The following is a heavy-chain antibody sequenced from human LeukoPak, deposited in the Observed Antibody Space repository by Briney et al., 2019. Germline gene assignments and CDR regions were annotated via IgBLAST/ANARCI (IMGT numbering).Heavy chain of an antibody. V-gene: IGHV4-39*01. CDR2: IYYSGST. D-gene: IGHD3-10*01. Sequence: SETLSLTCTVSGGSINSSSYYWGWIRQPPGKGLEWIGSIYYSGSTYYNPSLKSRVTISVDTSKNQFSLKLSSVTAADTAVYYCARNYYGSGGYYYYYYMDVWGKGTTVTISS. J-gene: IGHJ6*03. CDR3: ARNYYGSGGYYYYYYMDV. CDR1: GGSINSSSYY.